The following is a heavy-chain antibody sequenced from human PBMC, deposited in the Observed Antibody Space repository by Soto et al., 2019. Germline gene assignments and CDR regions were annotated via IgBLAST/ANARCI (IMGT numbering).Heavy chain of an antibody. Sequence: PSETLSLTCAVYGGSFSGYYWSWIRQPPGKGLEWIGEINHSGSTNYNPSLKSRVTISVDTSKNQFSLKLSSVTAADTAVYYCARNGSYYDFWSGYYFGGGMDVWGQGTTLTVSS. J-gene: IGHJ6*02. CDR3: ARNGSYYDFWSGYYFGGGMDV. D-gene: IGHD3-3*01. V-gene: IGHV4-34*01. CDR2: INHSGST. CDR1: GGSFSGYY.